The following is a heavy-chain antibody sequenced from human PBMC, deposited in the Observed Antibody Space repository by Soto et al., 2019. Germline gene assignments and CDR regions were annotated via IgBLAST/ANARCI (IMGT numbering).Heavy chain of an antibody. CDR3: AIKPGWEQPDYDGMGV. CDR1: GYTFTSYG. D-gene: IGHD1-26*01. Sequence: QVQLVQSGAEVKKPGASVKVSCKASGYTFTSYGISWVRQAPGQGLEWMGWISAYNGNTNYAQKLQGTVTMTKDTYTSTAYMELRSPRSDATDVYYRAIKPGWEQPDYDGMGVWGQGATVTVSS. V-gene: IGHV1-18*01. J-gene: IGHJ6*02. CDR2: ISAYNGNT.